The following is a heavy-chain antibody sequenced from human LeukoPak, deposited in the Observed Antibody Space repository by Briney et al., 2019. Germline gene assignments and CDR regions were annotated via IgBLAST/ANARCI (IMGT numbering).Heavy chain of an antibody. D-gene: IGHD6-6*01. V-gene: IGHV3-15*01. J-gene: IGHJ4*02. CDR3: TTDRYSSSYY. Sequence: PGGSLRLSCAASGFIFSNAWMSWVRQAPGKGLEWVGRIKSKTDGGTTDYAAPVKGRFTISRDDSENTLYPQMNSLKTEDTAVYYCTTDRYSSSYYWGQGTLVTVSS. CDR1: GFIFSNAW. CDR2: IKSKTDGGTT.